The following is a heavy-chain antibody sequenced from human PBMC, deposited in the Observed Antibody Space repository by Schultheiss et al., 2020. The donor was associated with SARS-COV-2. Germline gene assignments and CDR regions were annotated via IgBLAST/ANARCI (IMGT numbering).Heavy chain of an antibody. CDR2: ISYDGSNK. V-gene: IGHV3-30*03. CDR1: GFTFSSYW. J-gene: IGHJ6*03. CDR3: ARERRTHGYYYYMDV. Sequence: GGSLRLSCAASGFTFSSYWMHWVRQAPGKGLEWVAVISYDGSNKYYADSVKGRFTISRDNSRTTLYLQMNSLRAEDTAVYYCARERRTHGYYYYMDVWGKGTTVTVSS.